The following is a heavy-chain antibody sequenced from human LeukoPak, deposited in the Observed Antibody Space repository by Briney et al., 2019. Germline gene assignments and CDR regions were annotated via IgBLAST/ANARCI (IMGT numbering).Heavy chain of an antibody. D-gene: IGHD6-13*01. CDR3: ARHRRYSRKKSEFDY. J-gene: IGHJ4*02. Sequence: SETLSLTCTVSGGSVSSSSYYWGWIRQPPGKGLEWIGSIYYSGSTYYNPSLKSRVTISVDTSKNQFSLKLSSVTAADTAVYDCARHRRYSRKKSEFDYWGQGTLVTVSS. CDR2: IYYSGST. CDR1: GGSVSSSSYY. V-gene: IGHV4-39*01.